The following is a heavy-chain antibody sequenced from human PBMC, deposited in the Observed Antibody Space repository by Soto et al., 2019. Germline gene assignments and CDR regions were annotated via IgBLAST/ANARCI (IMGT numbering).Heavy chain of an antibody. CDR1: GGSISSNY. D-gene: IGHD4-17*01. V-gene: IGHV4-59*01. CDR3: ARSYTYGGDDY. Sequence: SETLSLTCTVSGGSISSNYWSWIRQPPGKGLEWIGYIYYSGSTNYNPSLKSRVTISVDTSKNQFSLKLSSVTAADTAVYYCARSYTYGGDDYWGQGTLVTVSS. CDR2: IYYSGST. J-gene: IGHJ4*02.